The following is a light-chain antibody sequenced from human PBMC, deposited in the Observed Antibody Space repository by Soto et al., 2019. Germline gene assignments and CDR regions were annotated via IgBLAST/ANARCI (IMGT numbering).Light chain of an antibody. Sequence: QSALTQPASVSGSPGQSITIFCTGSSSDFSAYHYVSWYQQHPGKAPKLMIYEVSHRPPGMSSRFSGSKSGNTASLTITGLQVEDEADYYCSSYAGSNNFVFGTGTKVTVL. CDR1: SSDFSAYHY. V-gene: IGLV2-14*01. CDR2: EVS. J-gene: IGLJ1*01. CDR3: SSYAGSNNFV.